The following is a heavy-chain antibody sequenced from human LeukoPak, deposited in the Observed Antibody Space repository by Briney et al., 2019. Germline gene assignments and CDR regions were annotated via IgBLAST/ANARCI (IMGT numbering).Heavy chain of an antibody. Sequence: GRSLRLSCAASGFSFSNYGMHWVRQAPGKGLEWVAVIWYDGSNKFYADSVKGRFTISRDNSKNTLYLQMNSLRAEDTAVYYCASGYCRGGSCPIYFDFWGQGTLVTVSS. D-gene: IGHD2-15*01. CDR1: GFSFSNYG. CDR2: IWYDGSNK. CDR3: ASGYCRGGSCPIYFDF. J-gene: IGHJ4*02. V-gene: IGHV3-33*01.